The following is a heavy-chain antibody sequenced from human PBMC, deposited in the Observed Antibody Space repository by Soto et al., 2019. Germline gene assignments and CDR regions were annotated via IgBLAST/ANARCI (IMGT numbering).Heavy chain of an antibody. CDR3: ARDDEYSGNGMDV. J-gene: IGHJ6*02. CDR2: ILNDGSNR. D-gene: IGHD3-10*01. CDR1: GFTFSNYG. V-gene: IGHV3-33*01. Sequence: QVQLVESGGGVVQPGRSLRLSCAASGFTFSNYGMHWVRQAPGKGLEWVAVILNDGSNRYHADSVKDRFTISRGNSKNMLYLQMNILRAEDTAVYYGARDDEYSGNGMDVWGQWTTVSLS.